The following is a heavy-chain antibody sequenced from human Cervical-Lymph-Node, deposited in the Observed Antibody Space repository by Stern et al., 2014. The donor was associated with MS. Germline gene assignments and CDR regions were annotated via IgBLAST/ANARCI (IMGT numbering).Heavy chain of an antibody. Sequence: QVQLVESGPGLVKPSQTLSLICTVSGGSINNGSYYWNWIRQHPGKGLEWIGSIHRSGNTYYNPSLMSRLTISVDTSKNHFSVNLASVTAADTAVYYCAREGARGAAGSWGQGTLVTVSS. D-gene: IGHD6-13*01. CDR2: IHRSGNT. CDR3: AREGARGAAGS. V-gene: IGHV4-31*03. CDR1: GGSINNGSYY. J-gene: IGHJ4*02.